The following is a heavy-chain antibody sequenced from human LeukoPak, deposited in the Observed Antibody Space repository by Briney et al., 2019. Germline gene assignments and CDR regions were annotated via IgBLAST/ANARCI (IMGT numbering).Heavy chain of an antibody. CDR1: GFTFSSYA. CDR2: ISYDGSNK. Sequence: GGSLRLSCAASGFTFSSYAMSWVRQAPGKGLEWVAVISYDGSNKYYADSVKGRFTISRDNSKNTLYLQMNSLRAEDTAVYYCAKGEHYYDSSGYDYWGQGTLVTVSS. CDR3: AKGEHYYDSSGYDY. D-gene: IGHD3-22*01. J-gene: IGHJ4*02. V-gene: IGHV3-30*18.